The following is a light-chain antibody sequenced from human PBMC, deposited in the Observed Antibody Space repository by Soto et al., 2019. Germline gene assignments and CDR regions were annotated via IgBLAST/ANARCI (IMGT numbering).Light chain of an antibody. CDR2: EVS. CDR3: CSYAVSSTFVV. Sequence: QSVLTQPASVSGSPGQSITISCTGTSSDVGSYNLVSWYQQHPGKAPKLMIYEVSKRPSGVSNRFSGSKSGNTASLTISGLQAEDEADYYCCSYAVSSTFVVFGGGTKLTVL. V-gene: IGLV2-23*02. CDR1: SSDVGSYNL. J-gene: IGLJ2*01.